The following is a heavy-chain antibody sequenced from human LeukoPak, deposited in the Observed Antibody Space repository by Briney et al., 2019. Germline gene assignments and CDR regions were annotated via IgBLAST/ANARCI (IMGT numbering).Heavy chain of an antibody. D-gene: IGHD5-18*01. CDR1: GGSVSSGSYY. V-gene: IGHV4-31*03. Sequence: SETLSLTCTVSGGSVSSGSYYWSWIRQHPGKGLEWIGYIYYTGSTYYNPSLKSRVTISVDTSKNQFSLKLSSVTAADTAVYYCARGLSSCGYSFDYWGRGTLVTVSS. CDR3: ARGLSSCGYSFDY. CDR2: IYYTGST. J-gene: IGHJ4*02.